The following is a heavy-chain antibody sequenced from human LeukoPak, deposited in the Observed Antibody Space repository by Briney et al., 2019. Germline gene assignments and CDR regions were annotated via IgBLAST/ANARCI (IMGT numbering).Heavy chain of an antibody. J-gene: IGHJ6*02. V-gene: IGHV4-4*02. CDR3: ARSHDILTGLEGLWYYYYGMDV. Sequence: SETLSLTCTVSGGSISSSNWWSWVRRPPGKGLEWIGEIYHSGSTNYNPSLKSRVTISVDTSKNQFSLKLSSVTAADTAVYYCARSHDILTGLEGLWYYYYGMDVWGQGTTVTVSS. CDR2: IYHSGST. D-gene: IGHD3-9*01. CDR1: GGSISSSNW.